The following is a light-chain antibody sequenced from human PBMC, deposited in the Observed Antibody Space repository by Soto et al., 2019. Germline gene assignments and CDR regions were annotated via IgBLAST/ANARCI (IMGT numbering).Light chain of an antibody. V-gene: IGKV3-20*01. CDR2: GAS. J-gene: IGKJ2*01. Sequence: EIVLTQSPGTLSLSPGERATLSCRAIQSVSSNSFSWYHQKPGQAPRLLIYGASSRATGIPDRFSGSGSGTDFTLTISRLEPEDFAVYYCQQYANSPYTFGQGTKLEIK. CDR1: QSVSSNS. CDR3: QQYANSPYT.